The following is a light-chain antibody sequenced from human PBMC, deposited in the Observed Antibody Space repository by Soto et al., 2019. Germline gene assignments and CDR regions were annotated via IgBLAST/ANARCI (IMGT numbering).Light chain of an antibody. V-gene: IGKV3-15*01. J-gene: IGKJ2*01. CDR1: QNIGND. CDR2: DAS. Sequence: EIVMTQSPAALSVSPGDGATLSCRASQNIGNDLAWYQQKPGQAPRLLIYDASTRATGIPARFSGGGSGTEFVLTISSLQSEDFAVYYCQRYDNWPSFTFGQGTRWISN. CDR3: QRYDNWPSFT.